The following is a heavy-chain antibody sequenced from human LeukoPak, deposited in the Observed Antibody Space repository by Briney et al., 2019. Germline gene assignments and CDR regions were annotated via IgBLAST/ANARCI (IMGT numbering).Heavy chain of an antibody. CDR3: AKGNYDSSGYYYVGGDAFDI. V-gene: IGHV3-23*01. CDR1: GFTFSSYA. D-gene: IGHD3-22*01. J-gene: IGHJ3*02. Sequence: GGSLRLSCAASGFTFSSYAMSWVRQAPGKGLEWVSAISGSGGSTYYADSVKGRFTISRDSSKNTLYLQMNSLRAEDTAVYYCAKGNYDSSGYYYVGGDAFDIWGQGTMVTVSS. CDR2: ISGSGGST.